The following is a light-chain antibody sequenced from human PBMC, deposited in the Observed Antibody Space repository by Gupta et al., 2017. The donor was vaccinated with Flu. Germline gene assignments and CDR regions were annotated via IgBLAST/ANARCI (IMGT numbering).Light chain of an antibody. CDR1: QDIDSY. V-gene: IGKV1-16*01. J-gene: IGKJ1*01. CDR2: SAS. Sequence: GDRVTSTCRASQDIDSYLAWLQYKPGKAPKSLINSASKLQSGVPSRFSASGYGTHFTLIITNLQPDDFAIYYCRQYKSYPWTFGQGTKVDI. CDR3: RQYKSYPWT.